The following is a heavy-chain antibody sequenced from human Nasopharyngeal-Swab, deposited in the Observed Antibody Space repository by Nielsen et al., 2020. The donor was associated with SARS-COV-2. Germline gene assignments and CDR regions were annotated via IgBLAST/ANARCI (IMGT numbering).Heavy chain of an antibody. J-gene: IGHJ4*02. Sequence: GGSLRLSCAASGFTFSSYAMHWVRQAPGKGLEWVAVISYDGSNKYYADSVKGRFTISRDISKNTLYLQMNSLRAEDTAVYYCGRTAHWGQGTLVTVSS. V-gene: IGHV3-30*04. CDR1: GFTFSSYA. CDR3: GRTAH. CDR2: ISYDGSNK.